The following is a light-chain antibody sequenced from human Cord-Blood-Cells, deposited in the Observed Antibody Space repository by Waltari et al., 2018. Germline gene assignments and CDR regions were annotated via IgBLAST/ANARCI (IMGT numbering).Light chain of an antibody. CDR3: QTWGTGPWV. Sequence: QLVLTQSPSASASLGASVKLTCTLRSGHSSYAIACHQQQPEKGPRYLMKLNSDGSHSKGDGIPDRFSGSSSGAERYLTISSLQSEDEADYYCQTWGTGPWVFGGGTKLTVL. CDR2: LNSDGSH. V-gene: IGLV4-69*01. CDR1: SGHSSYA. J-gene: IGLJ3*02.